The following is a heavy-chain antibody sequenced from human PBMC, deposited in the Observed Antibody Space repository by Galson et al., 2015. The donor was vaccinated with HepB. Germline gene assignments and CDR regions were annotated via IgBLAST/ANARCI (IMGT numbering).Heavy chain of an antibody. D-gene: IGHD6-19*01. Sequence: SVKVSCKASGYTFTSYAMHWVRQAPGQRLEWMGWINAGNGNTKYSQKFQGRVTITRDTSASTAYMELSSLRSEDTAVYYCARSPLRIAVAGSWFDPWGQGTLVTVSS. CDR3: ARSPLRIAVAGSWFDP. J-gene: IGHJ5*02. V-gene: IGHV1-3*01. CDR2: INAGNGNT. CDR1: GYTFTSYA.